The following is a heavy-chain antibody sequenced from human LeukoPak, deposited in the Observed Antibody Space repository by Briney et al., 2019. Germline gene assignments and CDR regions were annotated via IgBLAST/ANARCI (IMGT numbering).Heavy chain of an antibody. CDR3: AKGGAAAGGEIYNWFDP. CDR2: ISDSGGIT. V-gene: IGHV3-23*01. J-gene: IGHJ5*02. CDR1: GFTFSSYG. D-gene: IGHD6-13*01. Sequence: GGTLRLSCAASGFTFSSYGMSWVRQAPGKGLEWVSAISDSGGITYYADSVKGRFTISRDNSKNTLYLQMNSLRAEDTAVYYCAKGGAAAGGEIYNWFDPWGQGTLVTVSS.